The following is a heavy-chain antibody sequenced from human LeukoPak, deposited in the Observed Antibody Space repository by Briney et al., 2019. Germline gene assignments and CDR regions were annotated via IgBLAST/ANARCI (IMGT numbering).Heavy chain of an antibody. V-gene: IGHV3-30*02. CDR1: GFTFSYYG. J-gene: IGHJ5*02. Sequence: PGGSLRLFCAASGFTFSYYGMHWVRQAPGKGLEWVSFIRYDGNDKFYAESVKGRFTISRDTSRNTLFLQMHSLGPEDTAVYYCAKDLMRDRWFGESWGQGTLVTVSS. D-gene: IGHD3-10*01. CDR3: AKDLMRDRWFGES. CDR2: IRYDGNDK.